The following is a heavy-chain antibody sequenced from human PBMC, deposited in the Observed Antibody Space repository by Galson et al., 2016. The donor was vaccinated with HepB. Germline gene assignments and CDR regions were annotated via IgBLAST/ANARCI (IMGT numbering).Heavy chain of an antibody. V-gene: IGHV4-31*03. J-gene: IGHJ3*02. CDR1: GGSITSGDYY. CDR2: IFYSRST. D-gene: IGHD5-12*01. Sequence: TLSLTCTVSGGSITSGDYYWSWIRQRPGQGLEWIGYIFYSRSTYYNPSLQSRVIISVDTSKNQFSLKLTSVTAADTAVYYCATGSLPLGIAATSVFDIWGQGTVVTVSS. CDR3: ATGSLPLGIAATSVFDI.